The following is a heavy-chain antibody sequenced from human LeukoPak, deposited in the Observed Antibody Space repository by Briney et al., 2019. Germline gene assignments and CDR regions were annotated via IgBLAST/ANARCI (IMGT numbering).Heavy chain of an antibody. CDR3: ARDWGSGSATDDAFDI. CDR1: GYTFTSYG. V-gene: IGHV1-18*01. J-gene: IGHJ3*02. Sequence: GASVKVSCKASGYTFTSYGISWVRQAPGQGLEWMGWISAYNGNTNYAQKLQGRVTMTTDTSTSTAYMELRSLRSDDTAVYYCARDWGSGSATDDAFDIWGQGTMVTVSS. CDR2: ISAYNGNT. D-gene: IGHD3-16*01.